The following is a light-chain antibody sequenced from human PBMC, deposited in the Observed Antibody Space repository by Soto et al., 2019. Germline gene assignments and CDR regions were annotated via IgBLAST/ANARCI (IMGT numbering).Light chain of an antibody. J-gene: IGLJ1*01. CDR2: EVT. Sequence: QSALTQPPSASGSPGQSVTISCTGTSSDIGGYNYVSWYRHHPGKAPQLIIYEVTKRPSGVPNRFSGSKSGNTASLTVSGLQADDEADYYCSSYAGTNNYVFGGGTKLPS. CDR3: SSYAGTNNYV. V-gene: IGLV2-8*01. CDR1: SSDIGGYNY.